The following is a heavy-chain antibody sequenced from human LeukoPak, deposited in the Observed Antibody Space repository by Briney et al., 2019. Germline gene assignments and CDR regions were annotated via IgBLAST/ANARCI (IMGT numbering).Heavy chain of an antibody. V-gene: IGHV3-9*01. CDR1: GFTFDDYA. Sequence: GGSLRLSCAASGFTFDDYAMHWVRQAPGKGLEWVSGISWNSGSIGYADSVKGRFTISRDNAKNSLYLQMNSLRAEDTALYYCAEDTGSAADYYMDVWGKGTTVTVSS. CDR3: AEDTGSAADYYMDV. J-gene: IGHJ6*03. D-gene: IGHD2-2*01. CDR2: ISWNSGSI.